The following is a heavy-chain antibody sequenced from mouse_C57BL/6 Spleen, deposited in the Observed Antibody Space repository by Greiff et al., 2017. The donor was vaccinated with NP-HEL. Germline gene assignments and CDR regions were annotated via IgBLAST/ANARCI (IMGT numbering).Heavy chain of an antibody. CDR3: ARRDYPYAMDY. CDR1: GYTFTSYW. V-gene: IGHV1-50*01. Sequence: VQLQQSGAELVKPGASVKLSCKASGYTFTSYWMQWVKQRPGQGLEWIGEIDPSDSYTNYNQKFKGKATLTVDTSSSTAYMQLSSLTSEDAAVYYRARRDYPYAMDYWGQGTSVTVSS. CDR2: IDPSDSYT. D-gene: IGHD2-4*01. J-gene: IGHJ4*01.